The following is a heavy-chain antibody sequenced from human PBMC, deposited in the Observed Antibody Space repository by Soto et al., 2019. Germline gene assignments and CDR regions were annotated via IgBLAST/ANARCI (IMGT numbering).Heavy chain of an antibody. CDR3: ANRYSSGWYNYFAY. J-gene: IGHJ4*02. CDR2: IYYSGST. Sequence: SETLSLTCTVSGGSISSSSYYWGWIRQPPGKGLEWIGSIYYSGSTYYNPSLKSRVTISVDTSKNQFSLKLSSVTAADTAVYYCANRYSSGWYNYFAYWGQGTLVTVSS. V-gene: IGHV4-39*01. D-gene: IGHD6-19*01. CDR1: GGSISSSSYY.